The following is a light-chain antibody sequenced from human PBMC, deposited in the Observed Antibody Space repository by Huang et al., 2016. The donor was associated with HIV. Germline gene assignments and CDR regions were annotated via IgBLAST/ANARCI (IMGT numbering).Light chain of an antibody. CDR1: QSVSSN. CDR3: QQYSNWPLWT. Sequence: EIVMTQSPATLSVSPGERATLSCRASQSVSSNLAWYQQKPGQAPRLLIYGASYRATGIPARFSGSGSGTEFTLTISSLQSEDFAVYYCQQYSNWPLWTFGQGTKLEIK. V-gene: IGKV3-15*01. CDR2: GAS. J-gene: IGKJ2*02.